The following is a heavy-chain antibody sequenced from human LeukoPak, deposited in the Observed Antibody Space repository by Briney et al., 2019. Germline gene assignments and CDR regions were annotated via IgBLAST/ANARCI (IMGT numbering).Heavy chain of an antibody. D-gene: IGHD2-2*01. J-gene: IGHJ4*02. CDR1: GFTFSSYG. V-gene: IGHV3-33*01. CDR3: TRDFCSSPGCYDY. CDR2: IWFDARNE. Sequence: GGLRLSCAASGFTFSSYGMHWGRQAPGKGLGWVAGIWFDARNEHYADSVKGRFTISRDNSKNALYLQMDSLRADDTAVYYCTRDFCSSPGCYDYWGQGTLVTVSS.